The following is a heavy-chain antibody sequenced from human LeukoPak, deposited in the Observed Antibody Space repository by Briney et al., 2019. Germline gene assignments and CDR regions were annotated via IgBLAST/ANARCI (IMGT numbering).Heavy chain of an antibody. D-gene: IGHD3-22*01. CDR3: ASSLPYYYDSSGYSPFDY. CDR1: GGSFSGYY. V-gene: IGHV4-34*01. CDR2: INHSGST. J-gene: IGHJ4*02. Sequence: SGTLSLTCAAYGGSFSGYYWSWIRQPPGKGLEWIGEINHSGSTNYNPSFKSRVTISVDTSKSQFSLKLSSVTAAYTDVYYCASSLPYYYDSSGYSPFDYWGQGTLVTVSS.